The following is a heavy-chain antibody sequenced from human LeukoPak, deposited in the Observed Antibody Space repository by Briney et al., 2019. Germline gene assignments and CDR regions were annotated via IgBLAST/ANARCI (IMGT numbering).Heavy chain of an antibody. V-gene: IGHV4-61*02. CDR3: ARRITIFGVVIGNWFDP. Sequence: SQTLSLTCTVSGGSISSGSYYWSWIRQPAGKGLEWIGRIYTSGSTNYNPSLKSRVTISVDTSKNQFSLKLSSVTAADTAVYYCARRITIFGVVIGNWFDPWGQGTLVTVSS. J-gene: IGHJ5*02. D-gene: IGHD3-3*01. CDR1: GGSISSGSYY. CDR2: IYTSGST.